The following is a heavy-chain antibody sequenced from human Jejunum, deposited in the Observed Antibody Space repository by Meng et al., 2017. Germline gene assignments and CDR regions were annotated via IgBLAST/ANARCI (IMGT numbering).Heavy chain of an antibody. CDR3: AHKSYGDYPLVA. J-gene: IGHJ5*02. D-gene: IGHD4-17*01. Sequence: QITLKESGPTLVKPTQTLTLTFTFSGFSLNTRGVGVGWIRQAPGKAMEWLAVIYWDDAKNYSPSLETRLTITKDTSRNQVVLTMTNVDPVDTATYYCAHKSYGDYPLVAWGQGTLVTVSS. V-gene: IGHV2-5*02. CDR1: GFSLNTRGVG. CDR2: IYWDDAK.